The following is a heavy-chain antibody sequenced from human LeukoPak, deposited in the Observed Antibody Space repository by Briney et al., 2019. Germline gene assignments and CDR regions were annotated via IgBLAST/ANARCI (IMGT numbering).Heavy chain of an antibody. CDR1: GGSFSGYY. CDR2: INHSGST. D-gene: IGHD6-19*01. J-gene: IGHJ4*02. CDR3: ARARYSTGWFARSFFYF. V-gene: IGHV4-34*01. Sequence: SETLSLTCAVHGGSFSGYYWSWIRQPPGKGLEWIGEINHSGSTNYNPSLKSRITTSVDTSKNQFSLKLSSVTAADTAVYYCARARYSTGWFARSFFYFWGQGTLVTVSS.